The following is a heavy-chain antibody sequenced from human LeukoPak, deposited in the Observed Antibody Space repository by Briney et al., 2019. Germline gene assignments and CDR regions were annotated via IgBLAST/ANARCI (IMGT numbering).Heavy chain of an antibody. Sequence: PSETLSLTCTVSGGSISSYYWSWIRQPPGRGLEWIGYIHYSGSTSYNPSLKSRVTISVDTSKNQISLKVRSATAADTAVYYCARTTEDCSSTSCYQYWFDPWGQGTLVTVSS. CDR3: ARTTEDCSSTSCYQYWFDP. J-gene: IGHJ5*02. CDR1: GGSISSYY. D-gene: IGHD2-2*01. V-gene: IGHV4-59*01. CDR2: IHYSGST.